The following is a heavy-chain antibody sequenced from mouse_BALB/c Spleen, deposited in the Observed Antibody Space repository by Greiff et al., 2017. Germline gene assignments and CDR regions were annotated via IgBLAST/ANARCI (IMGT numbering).Heavy chain of an antibody. Sequence: EVKLMESGGGLVQPGGSLKLSCAASGFTFSSYGMSWVRQTPDKRLELVATINSNGGSTYYPDSVKGRFTISRDNAKNTLYLQMSSLKSEDTAMYYCARDPPYDYDGGMDYWGQGTSVTVSS. J-gene: IGHJ4*01. V-gene: IGHV5-6-3*01. D-gene: IGHD2-4*01. CDR3: ARDPPYDYDGGMDY. CDR2: INSNGGST. CDR1: GFTFSSYG.